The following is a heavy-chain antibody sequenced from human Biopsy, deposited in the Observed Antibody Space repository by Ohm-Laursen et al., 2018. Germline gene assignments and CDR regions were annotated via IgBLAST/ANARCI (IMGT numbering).Heavy chain of an antibody. CDR1: GFTFSNYA. CDR2: FMVGGGST. D-gene: IGHD2-21*02. Sequence: SLRLSCAASGFTFSNYAMSWVRRPPGKGWGGSSIFMVGGGSTTYADSVKGRFTISRDNSKNTLYLQMNSLRAEDTAVYYCAKDRWPHVVVVTTDFDSWGQGTLVTVSS. V-gene: IGHV3-23*01. CDR3: AKDRWPHVVVVTTDFDS. J-gene: IGHJ4*02.